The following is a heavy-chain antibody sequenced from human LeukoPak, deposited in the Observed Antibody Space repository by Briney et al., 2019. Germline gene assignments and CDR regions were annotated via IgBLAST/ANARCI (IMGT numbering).Heavy chain of an antibody. D-gene: IGHD5-12*01. CDR1: GYTFTSYG. CDR3: ARGELVATTYYYYYGMDV. V-gene: IGHV1-18*01. Sequence: ASVKVSCKASGYTFTSYGISWVRQAPGQGLEWMGWISAYNGNTNYAQKLQGRVTMTTDTSTSTAYMELRSLRSDDTAVYYCARGELVATTYYYYYGMDVWGQGTTVTVSS. CDR2: ISAYNGNT. J-gene: IGHJ6*02.